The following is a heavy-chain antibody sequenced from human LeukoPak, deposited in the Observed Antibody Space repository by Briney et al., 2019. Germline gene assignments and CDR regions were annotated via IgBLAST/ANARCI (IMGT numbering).Heavy chain of an antibody. CDR2: ISYNSNYI. CDR1: GFTFSSHG. J-gene: IGHJ4*02. D-gene: IGHD3-22*01. Sequence: GGSLRLSCAGFGFTFSSHGMNWVRQAPGKGLEWVSFISYNSNYIFYADSVKGRFTISRDNAKNSLYLQMNSLRAEDTAVYYCARADYYETSGPFGYWGQGTLVIVSS. CDR3: ARADYYETSGPFGY. V-gene: IGHV3-21*01.